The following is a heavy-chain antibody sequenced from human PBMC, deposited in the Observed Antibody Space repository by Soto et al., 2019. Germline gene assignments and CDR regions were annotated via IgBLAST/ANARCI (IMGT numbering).Heavy chain of an antibody. CDR2: TYYRSKWYN. V-gene: IGHV6-1*01. Sequence: KQSQTLSLTCAISGDSVSSNSAAWNWIRQSPSRGLEWLGRTYYRSKWYNDYAGSVKSRITINPNTSKNQFSLQLNSVTPEDTAVYYCERDHDPTAVAGTGGYYYYYGMDVWGQGTTVTVSS. J-gene: IGHJ6*02. CDR3: ERDHDPTAVAGTGGYYYYYGMDV. D-gene: IGHD6-19*01. CDR1: GDSVSSNSAA.